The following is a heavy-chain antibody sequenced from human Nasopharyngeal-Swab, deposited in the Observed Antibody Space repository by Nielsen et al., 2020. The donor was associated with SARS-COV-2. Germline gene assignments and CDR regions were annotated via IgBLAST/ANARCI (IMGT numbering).Heavy chain of an antibody. D-gene: IGHD4-11*01. CDR1: GFTFSSYW. CDR2: IKQDGSEK. CDR3: AKGNYAYYYYYYMDV. J-gene: IGHJ6*03. Sequence: GGSLRLSCAASGFTFSSYWMSWVRQAPGKGLEWVANIKQDGSEKYYVDSLKGRFTISRDNAKNSLYLQMNSLRAEDTAVYYCAKGNYAYYYYYYMDVWGKGTTVTVSS. V-gene: IGHV3-7*05.